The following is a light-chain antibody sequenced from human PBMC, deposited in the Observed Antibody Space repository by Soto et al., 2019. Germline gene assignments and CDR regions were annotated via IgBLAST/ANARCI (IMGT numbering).Light chain of an antibody. V-gene: IGLV1-40*01. CDR3: QSYDSSLSGSV. J-gene: IGLJ2*01. CDR2: ANS. CDR1: SSNIGAGYD. Sequence: QSVLTQPPSVSGAPGQRVTISCTGRSSNIGAGYDVHWYQQVPGTAPKLLIYANSNWPSGVPDRFSGSKSGTSASLAITGLQAEDEADYYCQSYDSSLSGSVFGGGTKLTVL.